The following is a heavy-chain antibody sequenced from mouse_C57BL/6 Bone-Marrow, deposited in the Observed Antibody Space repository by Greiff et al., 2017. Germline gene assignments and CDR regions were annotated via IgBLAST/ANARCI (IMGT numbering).Heavy chain of an antibody. Sequence: VQLQQSGAELVRPGSSVKLSCKASGYTFTSYWMDWVKQRPGQGLEWIGNIYPSDSETHYNQKFKDKATLTVDKSSSPAYMQLSSLTSEDSAVYYCARGGRLVYFDYWGQGTTLTVSS. CDR2: IYPSDSET. V-gene: IGHV1-61*01. J-gene: IGHJ2*01. CDR3: ARGGRLVYFDY. CDR1: GYTFTSYW. D-gene: IGHD3-3*01.